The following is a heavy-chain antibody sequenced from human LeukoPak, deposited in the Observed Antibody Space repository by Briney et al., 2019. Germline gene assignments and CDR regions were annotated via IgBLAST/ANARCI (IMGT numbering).Heavy chain of an antibody. CDR1: GGSISSYY. J-gene: IGHJ6*04. D-gene: IGHD6-6*01. V-gene: IGHV4-59*01. Sequence: SETLSLTCTVSGGSISSYYWSWIRQPPGKGLEWIGYIYYSGSTNYNPSLKSRVTISADTSKNQFSLKLSSVTAADTAVYYCARVRIAARVMDVWGKGTTVTVSS. CDR3: ARVRIAARVMDV. CDR2: IYYSGST.